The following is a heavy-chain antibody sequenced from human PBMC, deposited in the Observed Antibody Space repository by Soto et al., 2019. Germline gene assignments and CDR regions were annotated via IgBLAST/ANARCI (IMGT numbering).Heavy chain of an antibody. CDR1: GYTFTGYY. D-gene: IGHD3-3*01. CDR3: ARVWSGYYRF. Sequence: ASVKVSCKASGYTFTGYYMHWVRQAPGQGLEWMGWINPNSGGTNYAQKFQGRVNMTRDTSISTAYMELSRLRSDDTAVYYCARVWSGYYRFWGQGTLVTVSS. CDR2: INPNSGGT. V-gene: IGHV1-2*02. J-gene: IGHJ4*02.